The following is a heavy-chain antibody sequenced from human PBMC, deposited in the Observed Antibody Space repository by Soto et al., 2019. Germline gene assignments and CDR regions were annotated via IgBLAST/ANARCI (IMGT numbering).Heavy chain of an antibody. CDR1: GHTFTSYA. Sequence: ASVKVSCKASGHTFTSYAMHWVRQAPGQRLEWMGWINAGNGNTKYSQKFQGRVTITRDTSASTAYMELSSLRSEDTAVYYCATDSSGYSYFDYWGQGTLVTVSS. J-gene: IGHJ4*02. CDR2: INAGNGNT. D-gene: IGHD3-22*01. CDR3: ATDSSGYSYFDY. V-gene: IGHV1-3*01.